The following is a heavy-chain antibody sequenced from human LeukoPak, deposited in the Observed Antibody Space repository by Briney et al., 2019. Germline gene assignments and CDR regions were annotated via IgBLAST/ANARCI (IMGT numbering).Heavy chain of an antibody. J-gene: IGHJ4*02. V-gene: IGHV1-69*05. CDR1: GGTFSSYA. CDR3: ARGSEVGATSFDY. CDR2: IIPIFGTA. D-gene: IGHD1-26*01. Sequence: SVNVSCKASGGTFSSYAISWVRQTPGQGLEWMGGIIPIFGTANYAQKFQGRVTITTDESTSTAYMELSSLRSEDTAVYYCARGSEVGATSFDYWGQGTLVTVSS.